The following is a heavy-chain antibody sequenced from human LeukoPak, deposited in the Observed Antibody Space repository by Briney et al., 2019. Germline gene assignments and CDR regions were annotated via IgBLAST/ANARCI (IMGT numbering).Heavy chain of an antibody. J-gene: IGHJ2*01. Sequence: GGSLRLSCAASGFTFSSYEMNWVRQAPGKGLEWVSYISSSGSTIYYADSVKGRFTISRDNAKNSLYLQMNSLRAEDTAVYYCARENCSGGSCYSLDLWGRGTLVTVSS. D-gene: IGHD2-15*01. CDR1: GFTFSSYE. CDR3: ARENCSGGSCYSLDL. V-gene: IGHV3-48*03. CDR2: ISSSGSTI.